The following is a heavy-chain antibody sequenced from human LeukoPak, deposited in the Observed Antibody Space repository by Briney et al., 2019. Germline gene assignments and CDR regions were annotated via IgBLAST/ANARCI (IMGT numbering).Heavy chain of an antibody. CDR2: IYTSGST. J-gene: IGHJ6*03. CDR3: AREYYDILTGYWDYYYYMDV. Sequence: SETLSLTCTVSGGSISSYYWSWIRQPAGKGLEWIGRIYTSGSTNYNPSLKSRVTMSVDTSKNQFSLKLSSVTAADTAVYYCAREYYDILTGYWDYYYYMDVWGKGTTVTVSS. CDR1: GGSISSYY. D-gene: IGHD3-9*01. V-gene: IGHV4-4*07.